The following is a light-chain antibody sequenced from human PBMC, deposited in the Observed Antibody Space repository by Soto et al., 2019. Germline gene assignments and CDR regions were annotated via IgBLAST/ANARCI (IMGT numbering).Light chain of an antibody. CDR2: AAS. CDR1: QGISSY. J-gene: IGKJ4*01. V-gene: IGKV1-39*01. CDR3: QQSYSGPLT. Sequence: DIQLTQSPSFLSASVGDRVTITFLASQGISSYLAWYQQKPGKAPKVLIYAASSLQSGVPSRFSGIGSGTDFTLSISSLQPEDFATYYCQQSYSGPLTFGGGTKVDIK.